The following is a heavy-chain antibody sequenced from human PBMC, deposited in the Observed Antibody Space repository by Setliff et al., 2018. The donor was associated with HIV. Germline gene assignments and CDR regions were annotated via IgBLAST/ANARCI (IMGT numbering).Heavy chain of an antibody. V-gene: IGHV3-23*01. CDR1: GFTFSNYA. D-gene: IGHD3-22*01. J-gene: IGHJ4*02. CDR3: AKELAESGLGYFDS. Sequence: GGSLRLSCAASGFTFSNYAMSWVRQAPGEGLEWVSAIISTGERTFYADSVKVRFTISRDNSKNTVYLQMNSMRAEDTAEYYCAKELAESGLGYFDSWGRGILVTVSS. CDR2: IISTGERT.